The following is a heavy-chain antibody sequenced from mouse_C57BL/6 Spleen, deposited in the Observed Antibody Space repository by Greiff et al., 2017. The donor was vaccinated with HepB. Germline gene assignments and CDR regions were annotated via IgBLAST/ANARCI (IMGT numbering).Heavy chain of an antibody. J-gene: IGHJ2*01. Sequence: QVQLQQPGAELVRPGSSVKLSCKASGYTFTSYWMDWVKQRPGQGLEWIGNIYPSDSETHYNQKFKDKATLTVDKSSSTAYMQLSSLTSEDSAVYYGARDYGNYDYWGQGTTLTVSS. D-gene: IGHD2-1*01. V-gene: IGHV1-61*01. CDR3: ARDYGNYDY. CDR2: IYPSDSET. CDR1: GYTFTSYW.